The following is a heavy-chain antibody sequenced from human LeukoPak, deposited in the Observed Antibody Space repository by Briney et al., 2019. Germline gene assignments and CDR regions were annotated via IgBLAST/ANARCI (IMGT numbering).Heavy chain of an antibody. D-gene: IGHD3-22*01. CDR3: ARAPGASYYDSSGYYLDY. CDR2: IKEDGSEN. CDR1: GFSFSNYW. J-gene: IGHJ4*02. Sequence: GGSLRLSCTASGFSFSNYWMSWVRQAPGKGLEWVANIKEDGSENYYVDSVKGRFTISRDNAKNSLYLQMNSLRADDTAVYYCARAPGASYYDSSGYYLDYWGQGTLVTVSS. V-gene: IGHV3-7*01.